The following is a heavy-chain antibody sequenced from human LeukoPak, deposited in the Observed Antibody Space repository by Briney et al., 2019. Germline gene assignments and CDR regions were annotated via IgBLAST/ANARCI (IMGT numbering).Heavy chain of an antibody. D-gene: IGHD6-6*01. V-gene: IGHV3-15*01. J-gene: IGHJ4*02. Sequence: EGSLRLSCAASGFTFSNAWMSWVRQAPGKGLEWVGRIKSKTDGGTTDYAAPVKGRFTISRDDSKNTLYLQMNSLKTEDTAVYYCTTDVGWQLASNYWGQGTLVTVSS. CDR1: GFTFSNAW. CDR3: TTDVGWQLASNY. CDR2: IKSKTDGGTT.